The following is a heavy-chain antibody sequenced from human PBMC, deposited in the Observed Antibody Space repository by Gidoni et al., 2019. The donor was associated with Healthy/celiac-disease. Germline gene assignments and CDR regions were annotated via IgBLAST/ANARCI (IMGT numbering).Heavy chain of an antibody. CDR2: ISWNSGSI. D-gene: IGHD3-10*01. J-gene: IGHJ6*02. Sequence: EVQLVESGGGLVQPGRSLRLSCAASGFTFDDYAMHCVRQAPGKGLEWVSGISWNSGSIGYADSVKGRFTISRDNAKNSLYLQMNSLRAEDTALYYCAKDLVPISTTGGGMDVWGQGTTVTVSS. CDR3: AKDLVPISTTGGGMDV. CDR1: GFTFDDYA. V-gene: IGHV3-9*01.